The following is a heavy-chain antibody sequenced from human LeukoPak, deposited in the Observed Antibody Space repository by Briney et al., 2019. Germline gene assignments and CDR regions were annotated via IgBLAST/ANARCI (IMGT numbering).Heavy chain of an antibody. CDR1: GYTFTAFG. CDR3: ARDGLDYYGSGTYYPNYNWFDP. D-gene: IGHD3-10*01. CDR2: ISADTTRT. J-gene: IGHJ5*02. V-gene: IGHV1-18*01. Sequence: GASVKVSYKSSGYTFTAFGFSWVRQAPGQGLEWMGWISADTTRTIYTEKLQDRVTMTTDTSTSTTYMELRSLRSDDTAVYYCARDGLDYYGSGTYYPNYNWFDPWGQGTLVTVSS.